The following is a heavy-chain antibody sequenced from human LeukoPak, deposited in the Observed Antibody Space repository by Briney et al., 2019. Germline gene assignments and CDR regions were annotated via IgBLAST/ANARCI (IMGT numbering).Heavy chain of an antibody. D-gene: IGHD3-22*01. Sequence: GGSLRLSCAASGFTFSSYAMHWVRQTPGKGLEWVAVISYDGSNKYYADSVKGRFTISRDNSKNTLYLQMNSLRAEDTAVYYCARDFEGYYYDSSGYSPIWGQGTLVTVSS. J-gene: IGHJ4*02. V-gene: IGHV3-30*04. CDR2: ISYDGSNK. CDR1: GFTFSSYA. CDR3: ARDFEGYYYDSSGYSPI.